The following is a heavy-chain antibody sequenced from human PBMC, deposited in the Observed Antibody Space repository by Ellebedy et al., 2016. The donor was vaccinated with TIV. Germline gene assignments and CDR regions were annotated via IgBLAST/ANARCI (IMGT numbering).Heavy chain of an antibody. Sequence: MPSETLSLTCTVSGNSVSSGYYWGWIRQPPGKALQWIGSVYHGGNTYYNPSLKSRVTISVDTSKNQFSLNLSSVTAADTAVYYCARDYGGDAFDFWGQGTMVTVSS. D-gene: IGHD4-23*01. J-gene: IGHJ3*01. V-gene: IGHV4-38-2*02. CDR2: VYHGGNT. CDR3: ARDYGGDAFDF. CDR1: GNSVSSGYY.